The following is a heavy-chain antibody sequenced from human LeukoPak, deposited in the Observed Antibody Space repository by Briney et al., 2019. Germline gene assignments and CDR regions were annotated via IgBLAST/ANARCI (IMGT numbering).Heavy chain of an antibody. CDR1: GGTFSSYA. V-gene: IGHV1-69*05. CDR3: ASTYYYVGGDAFDI. D-gene: IGHD3-10*02. Sequence: SVKVSWKASGGTFSSYAISWVRQAPGQGLEWMGRIIPIFGTANYAQKFQGRVTITTDESTSTAYMELSSLRSEDTAVYYCASTYYYVGGDAFDIWGQGTMVTVSS. J-gene: IGHJ3*02. CDR2: IIPIFGTA.